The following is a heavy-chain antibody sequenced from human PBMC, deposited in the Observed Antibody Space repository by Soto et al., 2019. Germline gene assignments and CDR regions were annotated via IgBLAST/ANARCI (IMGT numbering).Heavy chain of an antibody. Sequence: QVQLVQSGAEVKKPGASVKVSCKASGYTFTGYYMHWVRQAPGQGLEWMGWINPNSGGTNYAQKFQGWVTMTRDTXIXTXXMELSRLRSDDTAVDYCARTLWFGECSSRNYGMDVWGQGATVTVSS. J-gene: IGHJ6*02. CDR3: ARTLWFGECSSRNYGMDV. CDR2: INPNSGGT. D-gene: IGHD3-10*01. V-gene: IGHV1-2*04. CDR1: GYTFTGYY.